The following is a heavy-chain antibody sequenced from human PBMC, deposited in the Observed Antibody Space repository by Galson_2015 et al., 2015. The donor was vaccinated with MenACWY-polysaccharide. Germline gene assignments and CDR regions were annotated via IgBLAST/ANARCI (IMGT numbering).Heavy chain of an antibody. D-gene: IGHD2-2*01. Sequence: SVKVSCKVSGYTLTELSMHWVRQAPGKGLEWMGGFDPEDGETIYAQKFQGRVTMTEDTSTDTAYMELSSLRSEDTAVYYCATNSNGVPYAYNWFDPWGQGTLVTVSS. V-gene: IGHV1-24*01. CDR2: FDPEDGET. J-gene: IGHJ5*02. CDR3: ATNSNGVPYAYNWFDP. CDR1: GYTLTELS.